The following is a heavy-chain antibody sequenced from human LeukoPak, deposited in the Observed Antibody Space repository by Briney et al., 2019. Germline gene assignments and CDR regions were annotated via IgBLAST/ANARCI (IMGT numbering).Heavy chain of an antibody. D-gene: IGHD6-13*01. CDR2: IYYSGST. CDR1: GGSISSSSYY. V-gene: IGHV4-39*07. J-gene: IGHJ4*02. CDR3: ARGYSSSWYYFDY. Sequence: SETLSLTCTVSGGSISSSSYYWGWIRQPPGKGLEWIGSIYYSGSTYYNPSLKSRVTISVDTSKNQFSLKLSSVTAADTAVYYCARGYSSSWYYFDYWGQGTLVTVSS.